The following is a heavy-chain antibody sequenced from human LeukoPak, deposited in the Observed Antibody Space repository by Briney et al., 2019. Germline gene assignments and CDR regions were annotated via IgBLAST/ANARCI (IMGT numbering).Heavy chain of an antibody. CDR3: ASSGLADYDILTGYYTGYYYMDV. Sequence: TSETLSLTCAVYGGSFSGYYWSWIRQPPGKGLEWIGEINHSGSTNYNPSLKSRVTMSVDTSKNQFSLKLSSVTAADTAVYYCASSGLADYDILTGYYTGYYYMDVWGKGTTVTISS. D-gene: IGHD3-9*01. J-gene: IGHJ6*03. CDR2: INHSGST. CDR1: GGSFSGYY. V-gene: IGHV4-34*01.